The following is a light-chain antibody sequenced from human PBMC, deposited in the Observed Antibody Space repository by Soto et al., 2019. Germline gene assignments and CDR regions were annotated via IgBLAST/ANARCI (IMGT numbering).Light chain of an antibody. V-gene: IGKV3D-20*02. CDR1: QRGSSSY. Sequence: IVLTQSPGTLSLPPGERATLSCRASQRGSSSYLAWYQQKPGQAPRRLIYGASSRATGIPDRFSGSGSGTDFTLTISRLEPEDFAVYYCQHRANWLFTFGPGTKVDIK. CDR3: QHRANWLFT. CDR2: GAS. J-gene: IGKJ3*01.